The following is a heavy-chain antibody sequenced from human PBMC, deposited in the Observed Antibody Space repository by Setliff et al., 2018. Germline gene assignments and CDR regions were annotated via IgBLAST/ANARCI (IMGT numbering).Heavy chain of an antibody. J-gene: IGHJ3*02. CDR1: GGSINSNTYY. CDR2: ISYSGST. V-gene: IGHV4-31*03. CDR3: ARVATAMLDAFDI. D-gene: IGHD5-18*01. Sequence: SETLSLTCTVSGGSINSNTYYWSWIRQHPGKGLEWIGYISYSGSTYYNPSLKSRVSISIDTSKNQFSLNLSSVTAADTAVYYCARVATAMLDAFDIWGQGTMVTVPS.